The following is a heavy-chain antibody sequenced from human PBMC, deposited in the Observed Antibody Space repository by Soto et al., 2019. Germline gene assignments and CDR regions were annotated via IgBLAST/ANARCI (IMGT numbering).Heavy chain of an antibody. CDR3: ACTVSNYYYYGMDV. Sequence: QVQLVESGAEVKKPGSSVKVSCKASGGTFSSYAISWVRQAPGQGVEWMGGIIPIFGTADYAQKFQGRVTITADESTSTAYMELSSLRSEDTAVYYCACTVSNYYYYGMDVWGQGTTVTVSS. J-gene: IGHJ6*02. D-gene: IGHD3-3*02. CDR1: GGTFSSYA. V-gene: IGHV1-69*12. CDR2: IIPIFGTA.